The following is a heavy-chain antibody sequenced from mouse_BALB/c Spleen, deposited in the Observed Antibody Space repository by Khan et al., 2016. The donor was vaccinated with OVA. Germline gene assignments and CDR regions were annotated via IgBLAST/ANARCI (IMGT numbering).Heavy chain of an antibody. Sequence: VQLKESGPGLVKPSQSLSLTCTVTGYSITSGYVRNWIRQFPGNKLECMGYISYCGSTTYNPSLKSRISITRDTSKNQFFLQLNSVTTEDTATYYCARTARIKYWGQGTTLTVSS. CDR2: ISYCGST. D-gene: IGHD1-2*01. CDR3: ARTARIKY. J-gene: IGHJ2*01. CDR1: GYSITSGYV. V-gene: IGHV3-2*02.